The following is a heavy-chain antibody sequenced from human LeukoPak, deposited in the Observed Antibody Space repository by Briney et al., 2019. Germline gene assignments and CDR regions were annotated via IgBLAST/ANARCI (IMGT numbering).Heavy chain of an antibody. D-gene: IGHD1-26*01. CDR1: GFTVSSNY. J-gene: IGHJ6*03. V-gene: IGHV3-53*01. CDR2: IYSGGST. Sequence: GGSLRLSCAASGFTVSSNYMSWVRQAPGKGLEWVSVIYSGGSTYYADSVKGRFTISRGNSKNTLYLQMNSLRDEDTAVYYWARGGSGSYGYYYYYMDVWGKGTTVTVSS. CDR3: ARGGSGSYGYYYYYMDV.